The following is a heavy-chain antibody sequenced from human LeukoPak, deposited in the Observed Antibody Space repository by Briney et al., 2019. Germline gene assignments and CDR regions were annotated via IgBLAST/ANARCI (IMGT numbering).Heavy chain of an antibody. CDR3: ATVKADGDYDGLFFLDY. CDR2: FDPEDGET. V-gene: IGHV1-24*01. Sequence: ASVKVSCKVSGYTLTELSMHWVRQTPGKGLEWMGGFDPEDGETIYAQKFQGRVTMTEDTSTDTAYMELSSLRSEDTAVYYCATVKADGDYDGLFFLDYWGQGTLVTVSS. J-gene: IGHJ4*02. CDR1: GYTLTELS. D-gene: IGHD4-17*01.